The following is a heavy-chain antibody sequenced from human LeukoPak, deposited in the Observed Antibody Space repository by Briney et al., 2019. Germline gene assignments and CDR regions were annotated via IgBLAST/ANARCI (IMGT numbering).Heavy chain of an antibody. Sequence: PSETLSLTCTVSGDSISTYYWSWIWQPPGKGLEWIGYIHYSGSTNYNPSLRSRVTISVDTSKNQFSLKLSSATAADTAVYFCARRAINSVMFDYWGQGTLVTVSS. J-gene: IGHJ4*02. V-gene: IGHV4-59*08. CDR2: IHYSGST. CDR1: GDSISTYY. CDR3: ARRAINSVMFDY. D-gene: IGHD3-16*01.